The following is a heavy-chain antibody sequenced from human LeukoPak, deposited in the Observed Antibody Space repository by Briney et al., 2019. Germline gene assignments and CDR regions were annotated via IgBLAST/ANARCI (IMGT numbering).Heavy chain of an antibody. J-gene: IGHJ4*02. CDR2: ISTSGTTI. CDR3: ARESGVTKSDY. D-gene: IGHD4-17*01. V-gene: IGHV3-48*03. Sequence: GGSLRLSCASAGFTFSSYEMNWLRQAPGKGLGWVSYISTSGTTIYYADSVKGRFTISRDNARNSLYLQMNSLRAEDTAVYYGARESGVTKSDYWGQGTLVSVSS. CDR1: GFTFSSYE.